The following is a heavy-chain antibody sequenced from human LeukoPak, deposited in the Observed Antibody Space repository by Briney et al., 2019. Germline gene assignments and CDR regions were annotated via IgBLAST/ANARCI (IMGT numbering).Heavy chain of an antibody. CDR1: GGSISSGGYY. J-gene: IGHJ5*02. V-gene: IGHV4-30-2*01. CDR2: IYHSGST. CDR3: AREVLSGYDYWFDP. D-gene: IGHD5-12*01. Sequence: SQTLPLTCTVSGGSISSGGYYWSWIRQPPGKGLEWIGYIYHSGSTYYNPSLKSRVTISVDRSKNQFSLKLSSVTAADTAVYYCAREVLSGYDYWFDPWGQGTLVTVSS.